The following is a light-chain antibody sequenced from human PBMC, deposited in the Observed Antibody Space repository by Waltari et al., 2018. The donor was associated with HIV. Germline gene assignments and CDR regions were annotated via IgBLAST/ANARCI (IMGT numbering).Light chain of an antibody. J-gene: IGKJ4*01. CDR1: RSILYSSDNRNY. CDR3: QQYFRIPPT. Sequence: DIVMTQSPDSLPVSLGERATINCTSSRSILYSSDNRNYLAWYQQTPRQPPKLLISWASTRESGVPERFSGGAYGTDFPLTITRLQAEDVAVYHCQQYFRIPPTFGGWTTVEIK. V-gene: IGKV4-1*01. CDR2: WAS.